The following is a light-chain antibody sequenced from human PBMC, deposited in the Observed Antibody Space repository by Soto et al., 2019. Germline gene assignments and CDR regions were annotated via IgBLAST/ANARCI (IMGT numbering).Light chain of an antibody. CDR3: QQYGPSPT. CDR1: QSISSS. Sequence: IVLTQSPGTLSLSPGERATLSCWASQSISSSLAWYQQKPGQAPRLLIYGASSRATGIPDRFSGSGSGTDFTLTISRLEPEDFAVYYCQQYGPSPTFGQGTKVEIK. V-gene: IGKV3-20*01. CDR2: GAS. J-gene: IGKJ1*01.